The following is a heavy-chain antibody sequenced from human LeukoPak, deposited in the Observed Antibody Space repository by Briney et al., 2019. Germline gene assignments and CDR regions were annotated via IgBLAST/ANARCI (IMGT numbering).Heavy chain of an antibody. CDR2: IRYDGSNK. J-gene: IGHJ4*02. D-gene: IGHD3-22*01. V-gene: IGHV3-30*02. CDR3: AKEARPYDSSAYLNY. CDR1: AFTFTTYG. Sequence: PGGSLRLSCAASAFTFTTYGMHWVRQAPGKGLEWVAFIRYDGSNKCYADSVKGRFTIARDNSKHTLYLQMNSLRAEDTAVYYCAKEARPYDSSAYLNYWGQGTLVTVSS.